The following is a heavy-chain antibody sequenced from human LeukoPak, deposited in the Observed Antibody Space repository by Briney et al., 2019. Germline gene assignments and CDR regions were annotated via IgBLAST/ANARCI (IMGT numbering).Heavy chain of an antibody. CDR1: GGSISSYY. V-gene: IGHV4-4*07. Sequence: SETLSLTCTVSGGSISSYYWGWLRQPAGEGLEWLGHTYTNGNTNYNPSLKSRVTMSVDTSKNQFSLNVNSVTAADTAVYYCARLYSSRRGEGFGPWGQGTLVTVSS. J-gene: IGHJ5*02. CDR2: TYTNGNT. D-gene: IGHD6-13*01. CDR3: ARLYSSRRGEGFGP.